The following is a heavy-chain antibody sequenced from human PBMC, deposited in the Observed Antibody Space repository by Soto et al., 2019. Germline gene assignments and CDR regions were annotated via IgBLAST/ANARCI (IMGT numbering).Heavy chain of an antibody. V-gene: IGHV3-30*18. J-gene: IGHJ4*02. D-gene: IGHD3-10*01. CDR2: ISYDGSNK. Sequence: PGGSLRLSCAASGFTFSSYGMHWVRQAPGKGLEWVAVISYDGSNKYYADSVKGRFTISRDNSKNTLYLQMNSLRAEDTAVYYCAKTYGSGSYFPPASIDYWGQGTLVTVSS. CDR1: GFTFSSYG. CDR3: AKTYGSGSYFPPASIDY.